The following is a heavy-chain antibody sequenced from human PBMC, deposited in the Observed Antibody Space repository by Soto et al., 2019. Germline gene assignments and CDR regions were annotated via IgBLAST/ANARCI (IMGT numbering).Heavy chain of an antibody. D-gene: IGHD3-22*01. J-gene: IGHJ4*02. CDR1: GGSISSGDYY. V-gene: IGHV4-30-4*01. Sequence: QVQLQESGPGLVKPSQTLSLTCTVSGGSISSGDYYWNWIRQPPGKGLEWIGYIYYSGSTYYNPSPKRRVTISVDTAKNQFPLKLTSLTAASTAVYYWARDSYDSSGRCGYFFDYWGQGNLVTVSS. CDR2: IYYSGST. CDR3: ARDSYDSSGRCGYFFDY.